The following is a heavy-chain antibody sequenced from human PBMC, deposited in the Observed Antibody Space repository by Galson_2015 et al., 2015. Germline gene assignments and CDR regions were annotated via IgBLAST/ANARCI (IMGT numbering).Heavy chain of an antibody. CDR3: AKGGIVVIPAAKDKRDAFDI. CDR2: ISGSGGRA. Sequence: LRLSCAASGFTFTRYALSWVRQAPGKGLEWVSGISGSGGRAYYADSVKGRFTISRDNSKNTLFLQMNSLRAEDTAIYYCAKGGIVVIPAAKDKRDAFDIWGQGTMVTVSS. D-gene: IGHD2-2*01. CDR1: GFTFTRYA. J-gene: IGHJ3*02. V-gene: IGHV3-23*01.